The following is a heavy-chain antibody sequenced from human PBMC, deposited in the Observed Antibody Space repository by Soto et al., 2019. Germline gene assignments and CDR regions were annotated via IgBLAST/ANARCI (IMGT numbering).Heavy chain of an antibody. CDR1: GGSFSGYY. J-gene: IGHJ6*03. D-gene: IGHD6-13*01. Sequence: PSETLSLTCAVYGGSFSGYYWSWIRQPPGKGLEWIGEINHSGSTNYNPSLKSRVTISVDTSKNQFSLKLSSVTAADTAVYYCARGLLWSIAAAGAYYYMDVWGKGTTVTVSS. V-gene: IGHV4-34*01. CDR3: ARGLLWSIAAAGAYYYMDV. CDR2: INHSGST.